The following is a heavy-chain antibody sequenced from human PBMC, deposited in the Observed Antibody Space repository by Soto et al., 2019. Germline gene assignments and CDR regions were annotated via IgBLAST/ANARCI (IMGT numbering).Heavy chain of an antibody. Sequence: SETLSLTCTVSGGSISSYYWSWIRQPPGKGLEWIGYIYYSGSTNYNPSLKSRVTISVDTSKNQFSLKLSSVTAADTAVYYCARDHCSGGSCYLDVAFDIWGQGTMVTVSS. CDR2: IYYSGST. J-gene: IGHJ3*02. V-gene: IGHV4-59*01. D-gene: IGHD2-15*01. CDR1: GGSISSYY. CDR3: ARDHCSGGSCYLDVAFDI.